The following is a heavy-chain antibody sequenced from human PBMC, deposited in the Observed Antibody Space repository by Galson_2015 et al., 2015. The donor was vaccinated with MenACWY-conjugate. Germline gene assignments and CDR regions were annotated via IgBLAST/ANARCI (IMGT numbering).Heavy chain of an antibody. CDR1: GFTFSGYA. D-gene: IGHD6-13*01. CDR2: ISGSGGTI. CDR3: AKKFGSSSWFRGFDP. J-gene: IGHJ5*02. Sequence: SLRLSCAASGFTFSGYAMTWVHQAPGKGLEWVSVISGSGGTIYYAESVKGRFTISRDNSKNTLFLEMNSLRAEDTAVYYCAKKFGSSSWFRGFDPGGQGALVTVSS. V-gene: IGHV3-23*01.